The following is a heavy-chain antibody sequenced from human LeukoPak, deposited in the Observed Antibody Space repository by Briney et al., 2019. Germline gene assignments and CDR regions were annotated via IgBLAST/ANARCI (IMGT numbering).Heavy chain of an antibody. CDR2: ISWNSGSI. Sequence: GGSLRLSCAASGFTFDDYAMHWVRQAPGKGLEWVSGISWNSGSIGYADSVKGRFTISRDNAKNSLYLQMNSLRAGDTALYYCAKGIWGWLGGHDAFDIWGQGTMVTVSS. CDR3: AKGIWGWLGGHDAFDI. CDR1: GFTFDDYA. D-gene: IGHD3/OR15-3a*01. V-gene: IGHV3-9*01. J-gene: IGHJ3*02.